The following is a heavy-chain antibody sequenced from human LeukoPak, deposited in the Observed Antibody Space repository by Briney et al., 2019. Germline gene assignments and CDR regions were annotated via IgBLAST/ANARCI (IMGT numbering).Heavy chain of an antibody. CDR3: ARDLGLAVASSWGGLDY. CDR1: GFTFRSSA. Sequence: GGSLRLSCTASGFTFRSSAMHWVRQAPGKGLEWVAVISYDGVNTYFADSVKGRFTISRDNSKNTLFLQMSSLRHEDTAAYFCARDLGLAVASSWGGLDYWGQGTLVTVSS. D-gene: IGHD6-19*01. V-gene: IGHV3-30*04. J-gene: IGHJ4*02. CDR2: ISYDGVNT.